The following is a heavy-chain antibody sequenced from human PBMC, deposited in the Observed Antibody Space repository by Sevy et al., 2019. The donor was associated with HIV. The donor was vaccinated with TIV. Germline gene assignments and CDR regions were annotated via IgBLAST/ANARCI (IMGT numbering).Heavy chain of an antibody. CDR3: AKETCSGGVCYSVPDC. J-gene: IGHJ4*01. D-gene: IGHD2-15*01. V-gene: IGHV3-23*01. CDR2: LSGSGAST. Sequence: GESLKISCAASGFIFTNYAMTWVRQAPGKGLEWVSGLSGSGASTYYADSVKGRFTISRDNSRNTLYLQMNSLRVEDTALYYCAKETCSGGVCYSVPDCRGQGTRVTVSS. CDR1: GFIFTNYA.